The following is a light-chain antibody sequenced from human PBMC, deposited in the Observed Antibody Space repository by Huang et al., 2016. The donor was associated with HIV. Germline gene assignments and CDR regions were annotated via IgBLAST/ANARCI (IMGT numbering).Light chain of an antibody. J-gene: IGKJ4*01. CDR1: QSVSNY. CDR3: QQYNDWPLT. CDR2: DAT. Sequence: EIVMTQSPATLSVSPGERATLSCRASQSVSNYLAWYQQKPGQAPRLLIYDATTGATGIPARFSGSGSGTEFTLTISSLQSEDSAVYYCQQYNDWPLTFGGGTEVEIK. V-gene: IGKV3-15*01.